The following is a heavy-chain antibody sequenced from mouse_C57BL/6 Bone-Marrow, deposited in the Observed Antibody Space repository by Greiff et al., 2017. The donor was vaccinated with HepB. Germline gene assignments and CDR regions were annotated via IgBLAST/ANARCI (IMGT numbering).Heavy chain of an antibody. CDR3: ARSIATPFDY. CDR2: INPSNGGT. V-gene: IGHV1-19*01. Sequence: EVQLQQSGPVLVKPGASVKMSCKASGYTFTDYYMNWVKQSHGKSLEWIGVINPSNGGTSYNQKFKGKATLTVDKSSSTAYMELNSLTSEDSAVYYCARSIATPFDYWGQGTTLTVSS. D-gene: IGHD1-1*01. J-gene: IGHJ2*01. CDR1: GYTFTDYY.